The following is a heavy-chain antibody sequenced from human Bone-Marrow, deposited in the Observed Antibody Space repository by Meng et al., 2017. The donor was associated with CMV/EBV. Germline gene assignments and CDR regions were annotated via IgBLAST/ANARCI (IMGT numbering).Heavy chain of an antibody. V-gene: IGHV4-61*01. Sequence: SETLSLTCPVSGGSVSSGSYYWSWIRQPPGKGLEWIGYIYYSGNTNYNPSLKSRVTISVDTSKNQFSLKLSSVTAADTAVYYRARVLRGIAVAGYDYWGQGTLVTVSS. CDR1: GGSVSSGSYY. CDR2: IYYSGNT. D-gene: IGHD6-19*01. CDR3: ARVLRGIAVAGYDY. J-gene: IGHJ4*02.